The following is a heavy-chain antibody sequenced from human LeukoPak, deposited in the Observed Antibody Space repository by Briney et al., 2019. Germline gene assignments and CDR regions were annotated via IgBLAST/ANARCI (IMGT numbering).Heavy chain of an antibody. J-gene: IGHJ4*02. CDR1: GFTFSNAW. Sequence: GGSLRLSCAASGFTFSNAWMSWVRQAPGKGLEWVGRIKSKTDGGTTDYAAPVQGRFTISRDNSKHTLYLQMNKLRAEDTAVYYCAKDFTTCSYSYFDNWGERTLVTVSS. CDR2: IKSKTDGGTT. D-gene: IGHD2-15*01. CDR3: AKDFTTCSYSYFDN. V-gene: IGHV3-15*01.